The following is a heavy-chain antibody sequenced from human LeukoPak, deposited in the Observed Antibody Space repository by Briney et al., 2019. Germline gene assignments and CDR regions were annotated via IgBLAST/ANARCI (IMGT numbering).Heavy chain of an antibody. V-gene: IGHV1-69*13. CDR1: GGTFSSYA. CDR3: ARAPIYYDILTGYYDDKTYFDH. CDR2: IIPIFGTA. D-gene: IGHD3-9*01. J-gene: IGHJ4*02. Sequence: SVKVSCKASGGTFSSYAISWVRQAPGQGLEWMGGIIPIFGTANYAQKFQGRVTITADESTSTAYMELSSLRSEDTAVYYCARAPIYYDILTGYYDDKTYFDHWGQGTLVTVSS.